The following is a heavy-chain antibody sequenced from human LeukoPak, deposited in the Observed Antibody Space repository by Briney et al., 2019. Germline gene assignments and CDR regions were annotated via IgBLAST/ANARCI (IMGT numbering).Heavy chain of an antibody. J-gene: IGHJ5*02. D-gene: IGHD3-10*01. V-gene: IGHV4-30-2*01. CDR3: AGGPQKPYNAYDGSFDP. CDR1: GGSISSDTYS. Sequence: SSETLSLTCAVSGGSISSDTYSWSWIRQPPGKGLEWIGYIYPSGSSYYNPSLKSRVTISVDTSKNQFSLYVRSVTAADTAVYYCAGGPQKPYNAYDGSFDPWGQGTLVTVSS. CDR2: IYPSGSS.